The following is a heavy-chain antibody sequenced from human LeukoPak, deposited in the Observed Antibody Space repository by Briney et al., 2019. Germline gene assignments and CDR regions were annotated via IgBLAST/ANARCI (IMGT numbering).Heavy chain of an antibody. V-gene: IGHV1-18*01. CDR3: ARHLYGDYLKTDYYYYMDV. J-gene: IGHJ6*03. Sequence: ASVKVSCKASGGTFSSYAISWVRQAPGQGLEWMGWISAYNGNTNYAQKLQGRVTMTRDTSTSTAYMELRSLRSDDTAVYYCARHLYGDYLKTDYYYYMDVWGKGTTVTVSS. D-gene: IGHD4-17*01. CDR1: GGTFSSYA. CDR2: ISAYNGNT.